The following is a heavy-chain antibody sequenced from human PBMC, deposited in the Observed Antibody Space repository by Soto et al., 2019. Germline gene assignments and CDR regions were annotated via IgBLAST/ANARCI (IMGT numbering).Heavy chain of an antibody. D-gene: IGHD1-1*01. CDR2: ISSSSSTI. CDR1: GFTFSSYI. V-gene: IGHV3-48*02. CDR3: GREWEPLNWCER. Sequence: GGSLRLSCAASGFTFSSYIMNWVRQAPGKGLEWVSYISSSSSTIYYADSVKGRFTISRDNAKNSLYLQMNSLRDEDTAGCYCGREWEPLNWCERWGQGTLVIASS. J-gene: IGHJ5*02.